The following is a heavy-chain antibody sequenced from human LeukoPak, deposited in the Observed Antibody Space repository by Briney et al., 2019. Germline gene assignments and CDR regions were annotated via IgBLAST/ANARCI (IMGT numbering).Heavy chain of an antibody. Sequence: SETLSLTCTVSGGSISSGSYYWSWIRQPAGKGLEWIGRIYTSGSTNYNPSLKSRVTISVDTSKNQFSLKLSSVTAADTAVYYCARGFDGGVAPARLDYWGQGTVVTVPS. CDR1: GGSISSGSYY. CDR3: ARGFDGGVAPARLDY. CDR2: IYTSGST. D-gene: IGHD2-15*01. J-gene: IGHJ4*02. V-gene: IGHV4-61*02.